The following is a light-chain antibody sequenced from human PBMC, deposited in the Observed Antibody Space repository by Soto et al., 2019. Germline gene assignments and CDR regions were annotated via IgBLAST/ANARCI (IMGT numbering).Light chain of an antibody. CDR2: DAS. CDR1: QTISTN. V-gene: IGKV3-15*01. CDR3: QQYNDWLIT. J-gene: IGKJ5*01. Sequence: EIVMTQSPATLSVSAGERATLSCRASQTISTNLARYQQKPGQAPKLFIYDASTRATGIPARFSGSGSGREFTLTITSLQSEDFAVYYCQQYNDWLITFGQGTRLEIK.